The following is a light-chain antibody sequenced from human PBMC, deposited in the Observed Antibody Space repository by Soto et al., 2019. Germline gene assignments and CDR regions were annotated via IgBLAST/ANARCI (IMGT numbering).Light chain of an antibody. CDR1: QILNTR. Sequence: DSQITQSRSTLSVCVGDRVTLTCRASQILNTRLAWYQQRPGKAPKLLIYDASTLESGVPSRFSGSGSGTEFTLTISSLQPDDFETYYCQKYDSIRTMFGEVTK. CDR3: QKYDSIRTM. J-gene: IGKJ1*01. CDR2: DAS. V-gene: IGKV1-5*01.